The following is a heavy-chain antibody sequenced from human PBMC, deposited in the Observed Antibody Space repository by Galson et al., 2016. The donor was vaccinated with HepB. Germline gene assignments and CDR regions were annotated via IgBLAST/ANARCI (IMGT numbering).Heavy chain of an antibody. CDR3: AKSLLSVIEGRYNGVDY. V-gene: IGHV3-23*01. Sequence: SLRLSCAASRFSFSSYAMTWVRLAPGKGLEWVSSISNSGDTTYYADSVRGRFTISRDNSKNTLYVQMNSLRAEDTAVYYCAKSLLSVIEGRYNGVDYWGRGTLVTVSS. D-gene: IGHD1-1*01. CDR1: RFSFSSYA. J-gene: IGHJ4*02. CDR2: ISNSGDTT.